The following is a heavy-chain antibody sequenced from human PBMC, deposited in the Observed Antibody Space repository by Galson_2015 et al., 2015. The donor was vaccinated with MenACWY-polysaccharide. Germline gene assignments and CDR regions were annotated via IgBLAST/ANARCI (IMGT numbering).Heavy chain of an antibody. D-gene: IGHD3-22*01. V-gene: IGHV5-51*01. CDR1: GYSFTGYW. J-gene: IGHJ3*02. Sequence: QSGAEVKKPGESLTISCTGSGYSFTGYWIGWVRQMPGKGLEWMGIIYPGDSDTRYSPSFEGQVTISADKSISTAYLQWSSLKASDTAMYYCARRGYYDSSSYPYDAFGIWGQGTMVTVSS. CDR3: ARRGYYDSSSYPYDAFGI. CDR2: IYPGDSDT.